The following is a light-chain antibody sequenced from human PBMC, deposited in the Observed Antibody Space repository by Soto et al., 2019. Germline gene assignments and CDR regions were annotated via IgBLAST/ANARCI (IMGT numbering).Light chain of an antibody. CDR3: QQYNNWPWT. V-gene: IGKV3-15*01. CDR1: QSVSSN. J-gene: IGKJ1*01. Sequence: EIVMTQSPATLSVSPGERATLSCRASQSVSSNLAWYQQKPGQAPRLLIYGASTRATGIPARFSGSGSGQEFTLTISSLQSEDFAVYYCQQYNNWPWTFGQGTKVEIK. CDR2: GAS.